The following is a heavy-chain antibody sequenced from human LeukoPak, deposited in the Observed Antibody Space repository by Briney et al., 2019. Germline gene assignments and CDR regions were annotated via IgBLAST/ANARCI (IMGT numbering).Heavy chain of an antibody. V-gene: IGHV3-21*01. CDR2: ISSSSSYI. J-gene: IGHJ4*02. CDR1: GFTFRSY. Sequence: GGSLRPSCVASGFTFRSYDWVRQAPGKGLEWVSSISSSSSYIYYADSVKGRFTISRDNAKNSLYLQMNSLRAEDTAVYYCARDREFDYWGQGTLVTVSS. CDR3: ARDREFDY. D-gene: IGHD1-26*01.